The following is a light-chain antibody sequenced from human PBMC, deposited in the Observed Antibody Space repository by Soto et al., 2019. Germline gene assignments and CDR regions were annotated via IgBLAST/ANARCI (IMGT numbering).Light chain of an antibody. V-gene: IGLV4-60*02. Sequence: QSVLTQSSSASASLGSSVKLTCTLSSGHSSYIIAWHQQEPGKAPRYLMKLDGSGSYNKGSGVPDRFSGSSSGGDRYLTISNLQFEDEADYYCETWDSNTHTVFGGGTKLTVL. CDR1: SGHSSYI. CDR2: LDGSGSY. J-gene: IGLJ3*02. CDR3: ETWDSNTHTV.